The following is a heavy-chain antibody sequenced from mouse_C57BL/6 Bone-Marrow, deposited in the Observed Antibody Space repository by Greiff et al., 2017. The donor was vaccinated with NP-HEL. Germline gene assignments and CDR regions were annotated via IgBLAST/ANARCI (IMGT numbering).Heavy chain of an antibody. V-gene: IGHV14-3*01. CDR2: IDPANGNT. CDR1: GFNIKNTY. Sequence: EVQLQQSVAELVRPGASVKLSCTASGFNIKNTYMHWVKQRPEQGLEWIGRIDPANGNTNYAPKFQGKATITADTSSNTAYLQLSSRISEDTAIYYCARTNSSSAWCAYWGQGTLVTVSA. J-gene: IGHJ3*01. CDR3: ARTNSSSAWCAY. D-gene: IGHD1-1*01.